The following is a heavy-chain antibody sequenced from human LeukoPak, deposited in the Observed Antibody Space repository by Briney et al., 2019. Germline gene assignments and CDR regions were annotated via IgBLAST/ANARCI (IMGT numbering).Heavy chain of an antibody. CDR1: GFTFSSSA. Sequence: PGGSLRLSCAASGFTFSSSAMSWVRQVPGKGLEWVSGISASGGSTSYADSVRGRFTISRDNSKNTLYLQMNSLRAEDTAVYYCAKNPQYYYDSSGFFEYWGQGTLVTVSS. CDR2: ISASGGST. J-gene: IGHJ4*02. V-gene: IGHV3-23*01. D-gene: IGHD3-22*01. CDR3: AKNPQYYYDSSGFFEY.